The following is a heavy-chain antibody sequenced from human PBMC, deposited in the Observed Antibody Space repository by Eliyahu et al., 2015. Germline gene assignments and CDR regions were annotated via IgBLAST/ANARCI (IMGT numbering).Heavy chain of an antibody. D-gene: IGHD4-17*01. CDR3: VKDNGAVFGDV. CDR2: ISADGSRT. CDR1: GYPFSTYA. Sequence: EVQVLDSGGGLVQXGGSLRLSCSXXGYPFSTYAISWVRQAPGKGLEWVSTISADGSRTYYAASVTGRFSISRDNSKNTAHLQMDSLRAEDTALYYCVKDNGAVFGDVWGQGTTVTVSS. J-gene: IGHJ6*02. V-gene: IGHV3-23*01.